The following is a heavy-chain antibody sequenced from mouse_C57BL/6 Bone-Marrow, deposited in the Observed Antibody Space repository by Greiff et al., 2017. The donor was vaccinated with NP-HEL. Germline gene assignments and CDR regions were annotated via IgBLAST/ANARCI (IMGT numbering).Heavy chain of an antibody. CDR3: ARPYYSNSHYFDY. CDR1: GFTFSDYG. Sequence: EVQVVESGGGLVKPGGSLKLSCAASGFTFSDYGMHWVRQAPEKGLEWVAYISSGSSTIYYADPVKGRFTISRDNAKNTLFLQMTSLRSEDTAMYYCARPYYSNSHYFDYWGQGTTLTVSS. D-gene: IGHD2-5*01. J-gene: IGHJ2*01. V-gene: IGHV5-17*01. CDR2: ISSGSSTI.